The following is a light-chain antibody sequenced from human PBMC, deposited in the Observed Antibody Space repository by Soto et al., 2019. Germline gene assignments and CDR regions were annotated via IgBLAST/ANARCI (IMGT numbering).Light chain of an antibody. Sequence: DIQMTQSPSSLSASVGDRVSIACRASQSIGTFLHWYQQKPGKAPKLLVYAASTLQNGVPLRFSGSGSGTDFTLTISSLQPEDFATYYCQQSHSTPITFGQGTRLEIK. J-gene: IGKJ5*01. CDR3: QQSHSTPIT. V-gene: IGKV1-39*01. CDR2: AAS. CDR1: QSIGTF.